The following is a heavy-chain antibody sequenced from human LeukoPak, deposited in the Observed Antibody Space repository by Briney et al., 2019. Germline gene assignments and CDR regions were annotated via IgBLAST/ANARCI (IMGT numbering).Heavy chain of an antibody. D-gene: IGHD3-9*01. CDR2: ISWNSGSI. J-gene: IGHJ3*02. CDR1: GFTFDDYA. V-gene: IGHV3-9*01. CDR3: AKDEDGDYDIAGAFDI. Sequence: GGSLRLSCAASGFTFDDYAMHWVRQAPGKGLEWVSGISWNSGSIGYADSVKGRFTISRDNAKNSLYLQMNSLRAEDTALYYCAKDEDGDYDIAGAFDIWGQGTMVTVSS.